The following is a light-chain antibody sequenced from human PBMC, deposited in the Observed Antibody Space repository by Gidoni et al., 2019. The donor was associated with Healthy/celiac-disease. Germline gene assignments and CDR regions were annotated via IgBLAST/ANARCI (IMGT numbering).Light chain of an antibody. V-gene: IGLV3-1*01. CDR2: QDS. CDR3: QAWDSSTPHVV. Sequence: SYELTQPPSVSVSPGQTASITCSGDKLGDKYACWYQQKPGQSPVLVIYQDSKRPSGSPERFSGSNSGNTATLTISGTQAMDEADYYCQAWDSSTPHVVFGGGTKLTVL. CDR1: KLGDKY. J-gene: IGLJ2*01.